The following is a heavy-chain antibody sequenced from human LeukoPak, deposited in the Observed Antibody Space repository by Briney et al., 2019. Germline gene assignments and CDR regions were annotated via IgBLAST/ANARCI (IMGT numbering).Heavy chain of an antibody. CDR2: IYHSGTT. V-gene: IGHV4-59*08. D-gene: IGHD2-15*01. CDR1: GGSMRSYY. CDR3: ARGPTFSTPNAFDF. J-gene: IGHJ3*01. Sequence: SETLSLTCTVSGGSMRSYYWSWIRQPPGKGLEWIGYIYHSGTTKYNPSLKSRVTMSVDTSKNQLSLNLSSVTAADTAVYYCARGPTFSTPNAFDFWGQGTMVTVSS.